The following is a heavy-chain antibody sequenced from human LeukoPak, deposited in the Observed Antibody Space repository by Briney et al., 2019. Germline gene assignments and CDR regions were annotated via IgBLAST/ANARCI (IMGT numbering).Heavy chain of an antibody. V-gene: IGHV1-69*05. CDR2: IIPIFGTA. J-gene: IGHJ4*02. CDR1: RGTFSSYA. D-gene: IGHD3-22*01. Sequence: SVKVSCKASRGTFSSYAISWVRQAPGQGLEWMGGIIPIFGTANYAQKFQGRVTITTDESTSTAYMELSSLRSEDTAVYYCAGTYYYDSSGYQSLFDYWGQGTLVTVSS. CDR3: AGTYYYDSSGYQSLFDY.